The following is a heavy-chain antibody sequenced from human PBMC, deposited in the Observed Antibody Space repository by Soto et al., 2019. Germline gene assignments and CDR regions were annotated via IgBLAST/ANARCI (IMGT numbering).Heavy chain of an antibody. Sequence: QVQLVESGGGVVQPGRSLRLSCAASGFTFSSYAMHCVRQAPGKGLEWVAVISYDGSNKYYADSVKGRFTISRDKSKNTLYLQMNSLRAEDKAVYYCARDLGGIVGATPNFDCWGQGTLVSGSS. CDR1: GFTFSSYA. D-gene: IGHD1-26*01. CDR3: ARDLGGIVGATPNFDC. J-gene: IGHJ4*02. CDR2: ISYDGSNK. V-gene: IGHV3-30-3*01.